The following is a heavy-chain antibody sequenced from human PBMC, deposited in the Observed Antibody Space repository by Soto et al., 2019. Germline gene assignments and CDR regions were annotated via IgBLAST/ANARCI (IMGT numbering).Heavy chain of an antibody. D-gene: IGHD2-8*01. CDR2: INPSGGST. CDR3: ARVGSVDIVLPYFAS. V-gene: IGHV1-46*03. J-gene: IGHJ5*01. CDR1: GYTFTSYY. Sequence: GASVKVSCKASGYTFTSYYMHWVRQAPGQGLEWMGIINPSGGSTSYAQKFQGRVTMTRDTSTSTVYMELSSLRSEDTAVYYCARVGSVDIVLPYFASWGQGSLVTVSS.